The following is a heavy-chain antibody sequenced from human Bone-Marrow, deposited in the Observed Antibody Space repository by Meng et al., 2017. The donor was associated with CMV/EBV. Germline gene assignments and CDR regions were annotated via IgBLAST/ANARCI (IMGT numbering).Heavy chain of an antibody. CDR3: ARDLKDTYYDILTGYSYYYGMDV. D-gene: IGHD3-9*01. J-gene: IGHJ6*02. V-gene: IGHV3-7*01. Sequence: GESLKISCAASGFTFDDYAMHWVRQAPGKGLEWVANIKQDGSEKYYVDSVKGRFTISRDNAKNSLYLQMNSLRAEDTAVYYCARDLKDTYYDILTGYSYYYGMDVWGQGTTVTVSS. CDR1: GFTFDDYA. CDR2: IKQDGSEK.